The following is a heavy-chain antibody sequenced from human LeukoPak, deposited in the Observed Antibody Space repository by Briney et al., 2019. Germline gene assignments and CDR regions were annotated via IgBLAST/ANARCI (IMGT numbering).Heavy chain of an antibody. D-gene: IGHD6-13*01. CDR1: GGSISSGGYS. V-gene: IGHV4-30-2*01. CDR2: IYHSGST. Sequence: SQTLSLTCAVSGGSISSGGYSWSWIRQPPGKGLERIGYIYHSGSTYYNPSLKSRVTISVDRSKNQFSLKLSSVTAADTAVYYCARGGISSSWYQVEWYDPWGQGTLVTVSS. CDR3: ARGGISSSWYQVEWYDP. J-gene: IGHJ5*02.